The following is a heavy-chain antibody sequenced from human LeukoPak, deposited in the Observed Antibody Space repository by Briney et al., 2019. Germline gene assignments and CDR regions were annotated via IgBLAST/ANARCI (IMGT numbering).Heavy chain of an antibody. CDR1: GFTFSSYW. J-gene: IGHJ4*02. V-gene: IGHV3-7*01. D-gene: IGHD2-15*01. Sequence: GGSLRLSCAASGFTFSSYWMSWVRQAPGKGLGWVANIKQDGSEKYYVDSVKGRFTISRDNAKNSLYLQMNSLRAEDTAVYYCARAPEGYYSYYFDYWGQGTLVTVSS. CDR3: ARAPEGYYSYYFDY. CDR2: IKQDGSEK.